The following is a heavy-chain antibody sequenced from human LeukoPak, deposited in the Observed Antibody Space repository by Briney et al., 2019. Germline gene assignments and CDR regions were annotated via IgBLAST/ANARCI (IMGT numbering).Heavy chain of an antibody. CDR3: ASFDSSGWYGGRDDAFDI. J-gene: IGHJ3*02. CDR2: INPSGGST. Sequence: ASVKVPCKASGYTFTSYYMHWVRQAPGQGLEWMGIINPSGGSTSYAQKFQGRVSMTRDTSTSTVYMELSSLRSEDTAVYYCASFDSSGWYGGRDDAFDIWGQGTMVTVSS. CDR1: GYTFTSYY. V-gene: IGHV1-46*01. D-gene: IGHD6-19*01.